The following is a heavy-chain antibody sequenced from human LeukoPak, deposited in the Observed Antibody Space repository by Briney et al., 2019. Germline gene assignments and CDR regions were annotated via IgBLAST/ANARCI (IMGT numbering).Heavy chain of an antibody. J-gene: IGHJ4*02. Sequence: GGSLRLSCAASGFTFSLSSINWVCQSPGRGLEWVSSIDPTTNYIYYANSVRGRFTISRDNAKNSVYLQMNSLSAEDTAIYYCARLMTGISSYYFDFWGQGTLVTVSS. CDR3: ARLMTGISSYYFDF. CDR2: IDPTTNYI. V-gene: IGHV3-21*01. D-gene: IGHD1-20*01. CDR1: GFTFSLSS.